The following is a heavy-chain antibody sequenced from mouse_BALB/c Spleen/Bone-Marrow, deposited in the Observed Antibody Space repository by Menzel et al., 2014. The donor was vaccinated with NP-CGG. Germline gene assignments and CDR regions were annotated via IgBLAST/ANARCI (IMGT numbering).Heavy chain of an antibody. V-gene: IGHV5-17*02. CDR2: ISSGSSTI. CDR1: GFTFSSFG. Sequence: EVKLMESGGGLVQPGGSRKLSCAASGFTFSSFGIHWVRQAPEKGLEWVAYISSGSSTIYYGDTVMGRFTISRDNPKNTLFLQMTSLRSEDTATNYCVRSGSSSGYFDYWGQGTTLTVSS. D-gene: IGHD1-1*01. J-gene: IGHJ2*01. CDR3: VRSGSSSGYFDY.